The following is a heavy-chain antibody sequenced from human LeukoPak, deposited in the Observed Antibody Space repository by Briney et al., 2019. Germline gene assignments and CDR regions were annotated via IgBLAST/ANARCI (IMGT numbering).Heavy chain of an antibody. Sequence: PGGSLRLSCAASGFTFSSYSMNWVRQAPGKGLEWVSYISSSSSTIYYADSVKGRFTISRDNAKNSLYLQMNSLRAEDTAVYYCAREIAAAGTESFTFDYWGQGTLVTVSS. V-gene: IGHV3-48*04. CDR2: ISSSSSTI. J-gene: IGHJ4*02. CDR1: GFTFSSYS. CDR3: AREIAAAGTESFTFDY. D-gene: IGHD6-13*01.